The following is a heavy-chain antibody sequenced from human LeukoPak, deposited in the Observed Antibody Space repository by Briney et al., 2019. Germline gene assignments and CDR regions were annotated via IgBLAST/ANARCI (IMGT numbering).Heavy chain of an antibody. CDR2: INPNSGGT. D-gene: IGHD1-1*01. V-gene: IGHV1-2*02. Sequence: ASVKVSCKASGYTFTGYYMHWVRQAPGQGLEWMGWINPNSGGTNYAQKFQCRVTMTRDTSISTAYMELSWLGSDDTAVYYCARGPNWNDVGYFDYWGQGTLVTVSS. CDR1: GYTFTGYY. J-gene: IGHJ4*02. CDR3: ARGPNWNDVGYFDY.